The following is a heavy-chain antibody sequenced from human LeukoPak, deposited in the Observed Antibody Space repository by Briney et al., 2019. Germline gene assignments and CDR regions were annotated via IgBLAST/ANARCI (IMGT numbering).Heavy chain of an antibody. V-gene: IGHV3-21*01. CDR3: AKGSSSSNYYYGMDV. J-gene: IGHJ6*02. Sequence: KPGGSLRLSCAASGFTFSNYRMNWVRQAPGKGLELVSSISSSSSYIYYADSVKGRFTISRDNAKNSLYLQMNSLRAEDTALFYCAKGSSSSNYYYGMDVWGQGTTVTVSS. CDR1: GFTFSNYR. D-gene: IGHD6-6*01. CDR2: ISSSSSYI.